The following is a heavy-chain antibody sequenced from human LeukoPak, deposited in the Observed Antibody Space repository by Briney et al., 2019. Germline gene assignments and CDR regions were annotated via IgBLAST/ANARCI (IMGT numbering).Heavy chain of an antibody. J-gene: IGHJ6*04. CDR2: INAGNGNT. Sequence: ASVKVSCKASGYTFTSYAMHWVRQAPGQGLEWMGLINAGNGNTKYSQKFQGRVTITRQTPARTAYMELSSLRSEDTAVYYCVVDIVAGDYYYGMDVCGKGTTVTVS. D-gene: IGHD5-12*01. CDR1: GYTFTSYA. V-gene: IGHV1-3*01. CDR3: VVDIVAGDYYYGMDV.